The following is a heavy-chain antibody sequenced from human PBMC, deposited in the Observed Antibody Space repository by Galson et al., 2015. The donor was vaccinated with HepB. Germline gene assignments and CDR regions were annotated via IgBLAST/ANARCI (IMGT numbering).Heavy chain of an antibody. CDR3: ARGGYYYDMNHRISYYYYGMDV. D-gene: IGHD3-22*01. CDR1: GFTFDDYG. J-gene: IGHJ6*02. CDR2: INWNGGST. V-gene: IGHV3-20*01. Sequence: SLRLSCAASGFTFDDYGMSWVRQAPGKGLEWVSGINWNGGSTGYADSVKGRFTISRDNAKNSLYLQMNSLRAEDTALYHCARGGYYYDMNHRISYYYYGMDVWGQGTTVTVSS.